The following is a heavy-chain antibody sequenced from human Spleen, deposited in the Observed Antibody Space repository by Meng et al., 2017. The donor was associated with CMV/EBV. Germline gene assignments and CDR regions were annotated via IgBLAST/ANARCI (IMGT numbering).Heavy chain of an antibody. J-gene: IGHJ4*02. V-gene: IGHV3-53*01. Sequence: VQLVESGGGLIQPGGSLRLSCAASCLTVSTNYMSWVRQAPGKGLDWVSAIYVGGDTYYADSVKGRFTLSRDNSKNTLFLQMNSLRVEDTAVYYCTRRRLPQGELDCWGQGTLDRLL. CDR3: TRRRLPQGELDC. CDR2: IYVGGDT. CDR1: CLTVSTNY. D-gene: IGHD2-21*02.